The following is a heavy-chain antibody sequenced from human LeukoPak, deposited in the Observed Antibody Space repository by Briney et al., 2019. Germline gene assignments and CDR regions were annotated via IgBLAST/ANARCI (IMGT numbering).Heavy chain of an antibody. CDR3: AGGRDSYRGGY. CDR2: IYPGYSEA. J-gene: IGHJ4*02. CDR1: GYSFTNYW. D-gene: IGHD3-16*01. V-gene: IGHV5-51*01. Sequence: GESLNISCNSSGYSFTNYWIGWVRQKPGKGLEWMGIIYPGYSEALYSPSFQGQVNIAVDRSISAAYLEWASLTAPDTAIYYCAGGRDSYRGGYWGQGNLVSVSS.